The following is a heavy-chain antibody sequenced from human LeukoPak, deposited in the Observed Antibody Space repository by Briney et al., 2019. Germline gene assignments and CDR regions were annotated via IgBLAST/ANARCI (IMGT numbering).Heavy chain of an antibody. D-gene: IGHD2-2*01. CDR2: MNPNSGNR. CDR1: GYTFSSYD. Sequence: GASVKVSCKASGYTFSSYDINWVRQATGQGLEWMGWMNPNSGNRGYAQKFQGRVTMTRDTSISTAYMELSRLRSDDTAVYYCARGGQVAPQPGNWFDPWGQGTLVTVSS. V-gene: IGHV1-8*02. CDR3: ARGGQVAPQPGNWFDP. J-gene: IGHJ5*02.